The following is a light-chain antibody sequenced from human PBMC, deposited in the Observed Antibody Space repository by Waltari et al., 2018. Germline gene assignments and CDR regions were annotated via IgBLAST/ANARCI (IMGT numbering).Light chain of an antibody. V-gene: IGLV2-14*03. J-gene: IGLJ2*01. CDR3: SSYISSSTLEL. CDR1: SSDVGGYNY. Sequence: QSALTQPASVSGSPGQSTTISCTGTSSDVGGYNYVSWYQQHPGKAPKLRLNDVSNRPSGVSNRFSGSKSGNTASLTISGLQAEDEADYYCSSYISSSTLELFGGGTSLTVL. CDR2: DVS.